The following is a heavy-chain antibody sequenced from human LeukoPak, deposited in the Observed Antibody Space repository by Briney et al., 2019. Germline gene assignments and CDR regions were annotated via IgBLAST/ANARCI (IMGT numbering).Heavy chain of an antibody. CDR2: ISGSGGST. D-gene: IGHD3-10*01. CDR3: AKSYSGYGSGSYYNR. CDR1: GFTLSSYA. J-gene: IGHJ4*02. Sequence: GGSLRLSCAASGFTLSSYAMSWVRQAPGKGLEWVSAISGSGGSTYYADSVKGRFTISRDNSKNTLYLQMNSLRAEDTAVYYCAKSYSGYGSGSYYNRWGQGTLVTVSS. V-gene: IGHV3-23*01.